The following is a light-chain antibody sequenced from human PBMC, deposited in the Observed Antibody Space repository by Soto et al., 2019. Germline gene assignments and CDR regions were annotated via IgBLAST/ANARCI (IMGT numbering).Light chain of an antibody. V-gene: IGKV1-5*01. CDR1: QSISTW. CDR2: DAS. J-gene: IGKJ2*01. Sequence: DIQMTQSPSTVSASVGDGVTITCRASQSISTWLAWYQQKPGKAPNLLIYDASTLESGGPSGFSDSGSGTEFTLTISSLQPDDSATYYCQQYNSYPYTFGQGTKLEIK. CDR3: QQYNSYPYT.